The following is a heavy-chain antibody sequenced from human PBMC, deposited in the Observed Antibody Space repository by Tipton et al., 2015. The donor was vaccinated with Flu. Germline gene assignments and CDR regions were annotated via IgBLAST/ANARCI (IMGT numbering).Heavy chain of an antibody. CDR2: IYYSGST. D-gene: IGHD1-1*01. CDR3: ARRSTTAAPHYFDY. Sequence: TLSLTCTVSGGSIGSYYWSWIRQPPGKGLEWIGYIYYSGSTNYNPSLKSRVTISVDTSKNQFSLNLASVTAADTAVYYCARRSTTAAPHYFDYWGQGILVTVSS. V-gene: IGHV4-59*08. CDR1: GGSIGSYY. J-gene: IGHJ4*02.